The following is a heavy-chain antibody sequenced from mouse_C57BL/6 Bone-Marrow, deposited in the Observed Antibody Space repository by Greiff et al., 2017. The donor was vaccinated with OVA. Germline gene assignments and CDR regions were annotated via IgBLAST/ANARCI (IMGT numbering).Heavy chain of an antibody. V-gene: IGHV1-61*01. D-gene: IGHD2-4*01. CDR2: IYPSDSDT. CDR1: GYTFTSYW. Sequence: QVQLQQPGAELVRPGSSVKLSCKASGYTFTSYWMDWVKQRPGQGLEWIGNIYPSDSDTQYNQKFKDKATLTVDKSSSTAYMQLSSLTSEDSAVYYCAREGEYYYDWGKWGEGTTLSGSS. CDR3: AREGEYYYDWGK. J-gene: IGHJ2*01.